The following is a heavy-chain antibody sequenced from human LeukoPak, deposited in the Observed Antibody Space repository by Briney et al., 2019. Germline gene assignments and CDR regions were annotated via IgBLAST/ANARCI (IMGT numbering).Heavy chain of an antibody. V-gene: IGHV4-4*02. J-gene: IGHJ6*03. CDR2: IYHSGST. D-gene: IGHD2-2*01. CDR1: GGSGGSISSSNF. Sequence: SETLSLTCAVSGGSGGSISSSNFWSWVRQPPGKGLEWIGEIYHSGSTNYNPSLKSRVTISVDTSKNQFSLKLSSVTAADTAVYYCARMVRYCSSTSCYPGNYYYYMDVWGKGTTVTVSS. CDR3: ARMVRYCSSTSCYPGNYYYYMDV.